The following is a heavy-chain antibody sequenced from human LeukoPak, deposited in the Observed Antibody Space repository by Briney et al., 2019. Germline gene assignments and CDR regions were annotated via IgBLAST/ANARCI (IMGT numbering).Heavy chain of an antibody. V-gene: IGHV4-4*07. J-gene: IGHJ3*02. CDR1: GGSIRDSY. CDR2: IHGIGST. Sequence: SGTLSLTCTVSGGSIRDSYWSWVRHSAGTGMQWIGRIHGIGSTNYNPSLKSRVIMSLDTSKNQFSLRLSAVTAADTATYYCARIFDRDIWGQGTLVTVSP. D-gene: IGHD3-22*01. CDR3: ARIFDRDI.